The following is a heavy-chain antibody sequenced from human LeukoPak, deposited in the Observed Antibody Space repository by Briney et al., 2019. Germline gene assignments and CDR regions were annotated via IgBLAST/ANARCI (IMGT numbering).Heavy chain of an antibody. Sequence: GGSLRLSCAASGFTFSNYAMHWVRQAPGKGLEWVAVIWYDGSNKYYADSVKGRFTISRDNSTNTLYLQMYSLRAEDTAVYYCARDIYFYGDYVIDYWGQGTLVTVSS. CDR2: IWYDGSNK. CDR3: ARDIYFYGDYVIDY. J-gene: IGHJ4*02. V-gene: IGHV3-33*01. D-gene: IGHD4-17*01. CDR1: GFTFSNYA.